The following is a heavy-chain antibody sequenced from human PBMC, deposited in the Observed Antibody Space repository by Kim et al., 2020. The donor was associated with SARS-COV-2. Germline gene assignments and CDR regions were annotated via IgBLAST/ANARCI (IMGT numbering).Heavy chain of an antibody. D-gene: IGHD3-3*02. V-gene: IGHV1-2*02. Sequence: QKFQGRVTMTRDTSISTAYMELSRLRSDDTAVYYCAREFIFDAYYYMDVWGKGTTVTVSS. CDR3: AREFIFDAYYYMDV. J-gene: IGHJ6*03.